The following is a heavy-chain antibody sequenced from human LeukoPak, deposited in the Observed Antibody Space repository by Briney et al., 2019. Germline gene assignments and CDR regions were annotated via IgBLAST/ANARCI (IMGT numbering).Heavy chain of an antibody. Sequence: GGSLRLSCAASGFTLSSYTTNWVRQAPGKGLEWVSSISNSGFYIYYADSVKGRFVVSRDNANNSLYLQMISLRDEDTAVYYCVTDGASDIWGQGTMVTVSS. CDR3: VTDGASDI. V-gene: IGHV3-21*01. CDR2: ISNSGFYI. J-gene: IGHJ3*02. CDR1: GFTLSSYT.